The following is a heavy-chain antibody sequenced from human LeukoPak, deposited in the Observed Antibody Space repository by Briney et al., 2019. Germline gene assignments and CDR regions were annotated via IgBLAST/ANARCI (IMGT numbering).Heavy chain of an antibody. Sequence: SETLSLTCTVSGGSISNSSSYWGWIRQPPGKGLEWIGSIYYSGSTYYNPSLKSRVTISVDTSKNQFSLKLSSVTAADTAVYYCARHSPVGIFYFDYWGQGTLVTVSS. CDR3: ARHSPVGIFYFDY. V-gene: IGHV4-39*01. J-gene: IGHJ4*02. CDR1: GGSISNSSSY. CDR2: IYYSGST. D-gene: IGHD1-26*01.